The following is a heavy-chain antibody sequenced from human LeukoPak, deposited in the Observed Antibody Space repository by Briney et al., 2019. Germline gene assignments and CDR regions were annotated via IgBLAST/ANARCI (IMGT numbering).Heavy chain of an antibody. D-gene: IGHD3-22*01. Sequence: GASVTLSCKASGYTFTSYGISWVRQGPGQGLEWMGWIGAYNGNTNYAQKLQGRVTMTTDTSTSTAYMELRSLRSDDTAVYYCARDREGYYYDSSGPPDYWGQGTLVTVSS. CDR3: ARDREGYYYDSSGPPDY. CDR2: IGAYNGNT. J-gene: IGHJ4*02. V-gene: IGHV1-18*01. CDR1: GYTFTSYG.